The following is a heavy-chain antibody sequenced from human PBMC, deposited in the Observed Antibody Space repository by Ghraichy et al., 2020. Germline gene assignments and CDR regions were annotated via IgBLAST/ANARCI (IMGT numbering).Heavy chain of an antibody. CDR3: ARRIIPAARSSRKINYYFDY. J-gene: IGHJ4*02. Sequence: SETLSLTCAVYGGSFSGYYWSWIRQPPGKGLEWIGEINHSGSTNYNPSLKSRVTISVDTSKNQFSLKLSSVTAADTAVYYCARRIIPAARSSRKINYYFDYWGQGTLVTVSS. V-gene: IGHV4-34*01. CDR1: GGSFSGYY. D-gene: IGHD2-2*01. CDR2: INHSGST.